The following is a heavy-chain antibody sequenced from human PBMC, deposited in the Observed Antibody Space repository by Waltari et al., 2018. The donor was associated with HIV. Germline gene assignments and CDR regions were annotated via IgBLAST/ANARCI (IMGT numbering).Heavy chain of an antibody. CDR2: IIPILGTA. D-gene: IGHD1-26*01. Sequence: QVQLVQSGAEVKKPGSSVKVPCKASGGTFSSYSISWLRQAPGQGLEWMGGIIPILGTANYAQKFKGRVTITADESTSTAYMELSSLRSEDTAVYYCARGEVGATAFDYWGQGTLVTVSS. CDR1: GGTFSSYS. CDR3: ARGEVGATAFDY. V-gene: IGHV1-69*01. J-gene: IGHJ4*02.